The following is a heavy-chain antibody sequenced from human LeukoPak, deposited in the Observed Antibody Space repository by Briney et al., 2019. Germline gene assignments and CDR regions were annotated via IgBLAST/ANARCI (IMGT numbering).Heavy chain of an antibody. J-gene: IGHJ5*02. CDR2: ISRYNGNT. CDR3: ARDGGCSSTSCYYNWFDP. V-gene: IGHV1-18*01. CDR1: GYTFTSYG. Sequence: ASVKVSCKASGYTFTSYGISWVRQAPGQGLEWMGWISRYNGNTNYAQKLQGRVTMATDTSTSTAYMELRSLRSDDTAVYYCARDGGCSSTSCYYNWFDPWGQGTLVTVSS. D-gene: IGHD2-2*01.